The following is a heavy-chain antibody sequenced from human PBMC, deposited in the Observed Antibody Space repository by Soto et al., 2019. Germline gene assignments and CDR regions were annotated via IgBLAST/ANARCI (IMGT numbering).Heavy chain of an antibody. CDR3: AKPLRNQLLCTFDP. CDR1: GFTFSNYA. V-gene: IGHV3-23*01. Sequence: PGGSLRLSCAASGFTFSNYAMNWVRQAPGKGLEWVSGIISSGGSTYYADSVKGRFTISRDASKSTLYLQMNSLRAEDTAMYYCAKPLRNQLLCTFDPWGQGTLVTVSS. D-gene: IGHD2-2*01. J-gene: IGHJ5*02. CDR2: IISSGGST.